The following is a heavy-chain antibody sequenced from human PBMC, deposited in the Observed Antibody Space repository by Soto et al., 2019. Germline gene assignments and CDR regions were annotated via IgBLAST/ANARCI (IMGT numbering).Heavy chain of an antibody. V-gene: IGHV3-9*01. CDR3: AKDMSSSYLSGGNRFDP. D-gene: IGHD3-16*02. Sequence: DVQLVESGGGLVQPGRSLRLSCAASGFTFDDYAMHWVRQAPGKGLEWVSGISWNSGSIGYADSVKGRFTISRDNAKNSLYLQMNSLRAEDTALYYCAKDMSSSYLSGGNRFDPWGQGTLVTVSS. CDR2: ISWNSGSI. CDR1: GFTFDDYA. J-gene: IGHJ5*02.